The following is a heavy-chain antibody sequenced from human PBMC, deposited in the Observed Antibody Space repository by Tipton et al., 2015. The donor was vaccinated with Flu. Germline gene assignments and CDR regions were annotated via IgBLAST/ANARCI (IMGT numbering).Heavy chain of an antibody. D-gene: IGHD3-3*01. V-gene: IGHV1-8*01. J-gene: IGHJ5*02. CDR1: GYTFTSYD. CDR3: ARLGYDFWSGYSNWFDP. Sequence: QVQLVQSGAEVKKPGASVKVSCKASGYTFTSYDINWVRQATGQGLEWRGWLNPNSGNTGYAQKFQGRVTMTRNTSISTAYMELSSLRSEDTAVYYCARLGYDFWSGYSNWFDPWGQGTLVTVSS. CDR2: LNPNSGNT.